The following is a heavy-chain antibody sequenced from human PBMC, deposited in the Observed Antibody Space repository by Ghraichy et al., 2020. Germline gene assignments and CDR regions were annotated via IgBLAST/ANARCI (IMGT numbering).Heavy chain of an antibody. J-gene: IGHJ5*02. CDR1: GFTLSSYS. D-gene: IGHD6-13*01. V-gene: IGHV3-21*06. CDR3: ARDVSQQLVSRWFDP. CDR2: ISSSSGHI. Sequence: GESLNISCAASGFTLSSYSMNWVRQAPGKGLEWVSSISSSSGHIHYADSVKGRFTISRDNAKNSLYLQMNSLRAEDTAVYYCARDVSQQLVSRWFDPWGQGTLVTVSS.